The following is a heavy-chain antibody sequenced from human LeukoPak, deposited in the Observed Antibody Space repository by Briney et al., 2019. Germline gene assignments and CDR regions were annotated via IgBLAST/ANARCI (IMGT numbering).Heavy chain of an antibody. CDR1: GFTFSSYS. J-gene: IGHJ4*02. D-gene: IGHD5-18*01. Sequence: GGSLRLSCAASGFTFSSYSMNWVRQAPGKGLEWVSSISSSSSYIYYADSVKGRFTISRDNAKNSLYLQMNSLRAEDTAVYYCATGHLQLWGGSDYWGQGTLVTVSS. V-gene: IGHV3-21*04. CDR2: ISSSSSYI. CDR3: ATGHLQLWGGSDY.